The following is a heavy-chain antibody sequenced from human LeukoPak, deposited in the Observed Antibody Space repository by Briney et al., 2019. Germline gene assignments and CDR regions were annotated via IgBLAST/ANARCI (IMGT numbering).Heavy chain of an antibody. J-gene: IGHJ4*02. V-gene: IGHV4-4*07. CDR2: IHNSGST. Sequence: PSETLSLTCTVSGGSISTYYWTWIRQPAGKGLEWIGRIHNSGSTRYNPSLKSRVTMSLDTSKNQFSLNLGSVTAADTAAYYCPRDGPPDCWGQGTLVIVSS. CDR1: GGSISTYY. CDR3: PRDGPPDC.